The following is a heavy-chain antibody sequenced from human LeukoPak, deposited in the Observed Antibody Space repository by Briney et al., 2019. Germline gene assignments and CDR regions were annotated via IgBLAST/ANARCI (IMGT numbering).Heavy chain of an antibody. V-gene: IGHV4-34*01. D-gene: IGHD3-22*01. J-gene: IGHJ5*02. CDR2: INHSGST. CDR3: AREPYYYDSSHWFDP. CDR1: GFTFDDYG. Sequence: PGGSLRLSCAASGFTFDDYGMSWIRQPPGEGLEWIGEINHSGSTNYNPSLKSRVTISVDTSKNQFSLKLSSVTAADTAVYYCAREPYYYDSSHWFDPWGQGTLVTVSS.